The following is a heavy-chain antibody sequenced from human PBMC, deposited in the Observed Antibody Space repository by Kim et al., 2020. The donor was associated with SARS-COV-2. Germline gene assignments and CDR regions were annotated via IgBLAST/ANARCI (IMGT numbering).Heavy chain of an antibody. J-gene: IGHJ4*02. CDR2: ISGSGGST. CDR3: ALLGGPRPNYDILTGYYP. D-gene: IGHD3-9*01. Sequence: LSLTCAASGFTFSSYAMSWVRQAPGKGLEWVSAISGSGGSTYYADSVKGRFTISRDNSKNTLYLQMNSLRAEDTAVYYCALLGGPRPNYDILTGYYPWGQGTLVTVSS. V-gene: IGHV3-23*01. CDR1: GFTFSSYA.